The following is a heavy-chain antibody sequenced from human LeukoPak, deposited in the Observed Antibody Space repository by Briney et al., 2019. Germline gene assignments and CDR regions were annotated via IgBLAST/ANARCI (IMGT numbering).Heavy chain of an antibody. D-gene: IGHD3-10*01. CDR2: IYSGGST. J-gene: IGHJ6*02. CDR1: GFTVSSNY. CDR3: ASEESPGTRFYYGMDV. V-gene: IGHV3-53*01. Sequence: QPGGSLRLSCAASGFTVSSNYMSWVRQAPGKGLEWVSVIYSGGSTYYADSVKGRFTISRDDSKNTLYLQMNSLRAEDTAVYYCASEESPGTRFYYGMDVWGQGTTVTVSS.